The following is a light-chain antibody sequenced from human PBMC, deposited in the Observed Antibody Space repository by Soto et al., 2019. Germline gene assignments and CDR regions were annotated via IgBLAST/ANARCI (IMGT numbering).Light chain of an antibody. CDR3: QSYDSSLSGYV. J-gene: IGLJ1*01. CDR2: GNS. CDR1: SSNIGAGYG. V-gene: IGLV1-40*01. Sequence: QLVLTQPPSVSGAPGQRVTISCTGSSSNIGAGYGVHWYQQLPGTAPKLLIYGNSNRPSGVPDRFSGSKSGTSAPLAITGLQAEDEADYYCQSYDSSLSGYVFGTGTKLTVL.